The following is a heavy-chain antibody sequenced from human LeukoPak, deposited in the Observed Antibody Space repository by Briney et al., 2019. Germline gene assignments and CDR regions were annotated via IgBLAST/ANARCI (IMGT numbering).Heavy chain of an antibody. J-gene: IGHJ4*02. CDR2: ISASGTTT. CDR3: ATIALAGNGDY. CDR1: GFTFSSYA. Sequence: GSLRLSCAASGFTFSSYAMSWVRQAPGKGLEWVSSISASGTTTYYADSVKGRFTISRDNSKNTLFLQMISLRADDTAVYYCATIALAGNGDYWGQGTLVTVSS. V-gene: IGHV3-23*01. D-gene: IGHD6-19*01.